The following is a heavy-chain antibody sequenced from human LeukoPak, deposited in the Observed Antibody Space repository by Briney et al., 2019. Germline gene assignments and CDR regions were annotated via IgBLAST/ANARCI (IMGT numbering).Heavy chain of an antibody. V-gene: IGHV3-23*01. CDR1: GFTFSSYA. D-gene: IGHD3-22*01. Sequence: GGSLRLXCAASGFTFSSYAMSWVRQAPGKGLEWVSGISGSGGSTYYADSVKGRFTISRDNSKNTLYLQMNSLRADDTAVYYCAKKYDSSGFYFDYWGPGTLVTVSS. CDR2: ISGSGGST. J-gene: IGHJ4*02. CDR3: AKKYDSSGFYFDY.